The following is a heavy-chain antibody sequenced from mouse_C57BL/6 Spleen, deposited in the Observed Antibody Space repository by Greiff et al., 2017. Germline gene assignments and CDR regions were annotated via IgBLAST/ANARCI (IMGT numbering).Heavy chain of an antibody. CDR3: ARKGNWEYYYAMDY. J-gene: IGHJ4*01. CDR2: IYPGSGST. D-gene: IGHD4-1*01. CDR1: GYTFTSYW. Sequence: QQPGAELVKPGASVKMSCKASGYTFTSYWITWVKQRPGQGLEWIGDIYPGSGSTNYNEKVQGKATLTVYTSSSTAYMQLSSLTSEDAAVYYCARKGNWEYYYAMDYWGQGTSVTVSS. V-gene: IGHV1-55*01.